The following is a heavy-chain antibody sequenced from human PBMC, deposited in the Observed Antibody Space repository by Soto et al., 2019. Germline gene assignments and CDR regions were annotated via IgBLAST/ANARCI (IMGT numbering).Heavy chain of an antibody. J-gene: IGHJ5*02. CDR3: ASGGHWFDP. Sequence: EVQLVESGGGLVQPGGSLRLSCAASGFTFGTYGMPWVRQAPGKGLEWVATMNQVGGEKYYGDSGKGRFTSSRDNAKNPLYLHMNSLRAEDTAVYYWASGGHWFDPWGQGTLVTVSS. CDR1: GFTFGTYG. CDR2: MNQVGGEK. D-gene: IGHD3-16*01. V-gene: IGHV3-7*03.